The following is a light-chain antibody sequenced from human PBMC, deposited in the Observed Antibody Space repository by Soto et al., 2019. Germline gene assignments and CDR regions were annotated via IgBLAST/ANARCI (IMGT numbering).Light chain of an antibody. CDR3: QQYYSYPPLT. CDR2: AAS. CDR1: QGISSY. V-gene: IGKV1-8*01. Sequence: AIRMTQSPSSLSASTGDRVTITCRASQGISSYLAWYQQKPAKAPKLLLYAASTLQSGVPSRFSGSGSGTDFTLTISCLQSADFATYYCQQYYSYPPLTFGGGTKVEIK. J-gene: IGKJ4*01.